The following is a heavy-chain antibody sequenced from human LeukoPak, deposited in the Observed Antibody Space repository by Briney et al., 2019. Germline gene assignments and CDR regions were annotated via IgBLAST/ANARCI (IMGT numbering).Heavy chain of an antibody. J-gene: IGHJ5*02. D-gene: IGHD5-18*01. CDR1: GGSISSSSYY. CDR2: IYYSGTT. V-gene: IGHV4-39*07. Sequence: SETLSLTCTVSGGSISSSSYYWGWIRQPPGKGLEWIGSIYYSGTTHYNPSLESRVAISVDTSKNQFSLKLASVTAADTAIYYCAKGAGGFSYYNWFDPWGQGTLVTVSS. CDR3: AKGAGGFSYYNWFDP.